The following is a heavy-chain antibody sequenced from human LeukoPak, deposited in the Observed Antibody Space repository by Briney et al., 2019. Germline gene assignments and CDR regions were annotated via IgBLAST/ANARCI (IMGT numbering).Heavy chain of an antibody. CDR2: ISGSGGST. Sequence: GGSLRLSCAASGFTFSSYAMSWVRQAPGKGLEWVSAISGSGGSTYYADSVKGRFTISRDNSKNTLYLQMNSLRAEDTAVYYCAKFVPISHPKQWLADYYGMDVWGQGTTVTVSS. J-gene: IGHJ6*02. CDR3: AKFVPISHPKQWLADYYGMDV. D-gene: IGHD6-19*01. V-gene: IGHV3-23*01. CDR1: GFTFSSYA.